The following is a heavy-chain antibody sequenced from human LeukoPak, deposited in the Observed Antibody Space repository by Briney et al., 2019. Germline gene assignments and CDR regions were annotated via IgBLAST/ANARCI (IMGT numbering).Heavy chain of an antibody. CDR2: INHSRST. V-gene: IGHV4-34*01. J-gene: IGHJ4*02. CDR1: GGSFSGYY. D-gene: IGHD3-10*01. CDR3: ARGGFREFDS. Sequence: PSETLSLTCAVYGGSFSGYYWSWIRQPPGKGLEWIGEINHSRSTNYNPSLKSRVTISVDTSKNQFSLKLSSVTAADTAVYYCARGGFREFDSWGQGTLVIVSS.